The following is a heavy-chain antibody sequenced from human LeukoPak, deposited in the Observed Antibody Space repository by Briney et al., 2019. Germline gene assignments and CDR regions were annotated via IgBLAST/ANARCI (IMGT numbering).Heavy chain of an antibody. D-gene: IGHD6-6*01. J-gene: IGHJ3*02. Sequence: ASVKVSCKASGYTFTSYGISRVRQAPGQGLEWMGWISAYNGNTNYAQKLQGRVTMTTDTSTSTAYMELRSLRSDDTAVYYCARDPPYSSSPHGAFDIWGQGTMVTVSS. CDR3: ARDPPYSSSPHGAFDI. V-gene: IGHV1-18*01. CDR1: GYTFTSYG. CDR2: ISAYNGNT.